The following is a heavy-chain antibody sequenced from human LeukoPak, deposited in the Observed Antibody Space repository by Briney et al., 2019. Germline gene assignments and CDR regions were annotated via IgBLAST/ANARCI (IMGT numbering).Heavy chain of an antibody. CDR2: ISSSSGAI. V-gene: IGHV3-48*02. D-gene: IGHD6-19*01. CDR3: ARDGWLDS. CDR1: GFTFSSNG. J-gene: IGHJ4*02. Sequence: QPGGSLRLSCAASGFTFSSNGMSWVRQAPGKGLEWVSCISSSSGAIYYADSVKGRFTISRDNAKNSLYLQMTSLGDEDTAVYYCARDGWLDSWGQGTLVTVSS.